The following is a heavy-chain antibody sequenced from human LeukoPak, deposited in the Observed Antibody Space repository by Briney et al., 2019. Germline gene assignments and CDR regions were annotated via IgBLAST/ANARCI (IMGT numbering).Heavy chain of an antibody. CDR3: ARDTSPLTGTLY. CDR2: ISSSSSSYI. D-gene: IGHD1-7*01. Sequence: PGGSLRLSCAASGFTFSSYSMNWVRQAPGKGLEWVSSISSSSSSYIYYADSVKGRFTISRDNAKNSLYLQMNSLRAGDTAVYYCARDTSPLTGTLYWGQRTLVTVSS. CDR1: GFTFSSYS. J-gene: IGHJ4*02. V-gene: IGHV3-21*01.